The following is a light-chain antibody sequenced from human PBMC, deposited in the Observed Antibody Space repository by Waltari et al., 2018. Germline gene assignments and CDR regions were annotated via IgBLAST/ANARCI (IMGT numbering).Light chain of an antibody. Sequence: QSALTQPSPVSGSPGQSVPIFCPGTSSDGGGYDHVSRYQHHPGQSPKLMICDVTKRPSGVPDRFSGSKSGNTASLTISGLQAEDEADYYCCSYAGSYTHVVFGGGTKLTVL. J-gene: IGLJ2*01. CDR2: DVT. V-gene: IGLV2-11*01. CDR3: CSYAGSYTHVV. CDR1: SSDGGGYDH.